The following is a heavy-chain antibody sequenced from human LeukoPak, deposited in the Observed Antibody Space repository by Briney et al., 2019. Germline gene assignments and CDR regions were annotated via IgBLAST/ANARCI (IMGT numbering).Heavy chain of an antibody. CDR3: AKMRAERTSAAINY. J-gene: IGHJ4*02. V-gene: IGHV3-23*01. Sequence: PGGSLRLSCAASGISFRSYGMSWVRQAPGKGLEWVSVISGSGGNTYYADSVKGRFTISRDNSKNTLYLQVNSLRAEDTAVYYCAKMRAERTSAAINYWGQGTLVTVSS. CDR2: ISGSGGNT. D-gene: IGHD1/OR15-1a*01. CDR1: GISFRSYG.